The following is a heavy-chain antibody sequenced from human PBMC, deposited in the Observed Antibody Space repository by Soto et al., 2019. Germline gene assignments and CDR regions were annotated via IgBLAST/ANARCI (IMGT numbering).Heavy chain of an antibody. V-gene: IGHV4-30-4*01. CDR2: TFYSGNT. CDR3: VSEGVGFDGSGYTSRYFDF. CDR1: GGTISGDYY. Sequence: SETLSLTCNVSGGTISGDYYWTLIRQPPGKGLEWIGYTFYSGNTYYTPSLKSRVTMSVDTSKNTFSLKLSSVTAADTAVYYCVSEGVGFDGSGYTSRYFDFWGQGILVTVSS. J-gene: IGHJ4*02. D-gene: IGHD3-22*01.